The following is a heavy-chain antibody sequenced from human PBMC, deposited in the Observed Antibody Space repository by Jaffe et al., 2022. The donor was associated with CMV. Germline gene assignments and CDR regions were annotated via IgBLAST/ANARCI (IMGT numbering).Heavy chain of an antibody. D-gene: IGHD3-3*01. V-gene: IGHV3-15*01. CDR1: GFTFSNAW. Sequence: EVQLVESGGGLVKPGGSLRLSCAASGFTFSNAWMSWVRQAPGKGLEWVGRIKSKTDGGTTDYAAPVKGRFTISRDDSKNTLYLQMNSLKTEDTAVYYCTTDPSSTSLVDYDFWSGYYTGAPSYFDYWGQGTLVTVSS. CDR2: IKSKTDGGTT. CDR3: TTDPSSTSLVDYDFWSGYYTGAPSYFDY. J-gene: IGHJ4*02.